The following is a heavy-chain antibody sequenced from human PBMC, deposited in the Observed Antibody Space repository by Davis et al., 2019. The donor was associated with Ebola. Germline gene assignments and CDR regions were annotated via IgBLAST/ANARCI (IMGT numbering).Heavy chain of an antibody. CDR2: IWYDGSKK. Sequence: GGSLRLSCAASAFTSSSNVMPRIRQTPGTGLEWVATIWYDGSKKYYADSVKGRFTISSDNTKNTLYLQMNSLRAEDKAVYYCARDRGAHYDDYGAWDYWGQGTLVTVSS. CDR3: ARDRGAHYDDYGAWDY. V-gene: IGHV3-33*01. J-gene: IGHJ4*02. D-gene: IGHD4-17*01. CDR1: AFTSSSNV.